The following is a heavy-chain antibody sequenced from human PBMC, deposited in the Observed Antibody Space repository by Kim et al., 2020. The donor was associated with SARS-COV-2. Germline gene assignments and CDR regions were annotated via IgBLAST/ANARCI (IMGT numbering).Heavy chain of an antibody. D-gene: IGHD3-10*01. V-gene: IGHV3-30*04. CDR1: GFTFSSYA. CDR3: ARDPGYYYGSGFDY. J-gene: IGHJ4*02. Sequence: GGSLRLSCAASGFTFSSYAMHWVRQAPGKGLEWVAVISYDGSNKYYADSVKGRFTISRDNSKNTLYLQMNSLRAEDTAVYYCARDPGYYYGSGFDYWGQGTLVTVSS. CDR2: ISYDGSNK.